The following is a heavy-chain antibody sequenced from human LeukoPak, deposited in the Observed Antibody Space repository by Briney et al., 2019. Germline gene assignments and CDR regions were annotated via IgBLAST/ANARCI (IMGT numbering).Heavy chain of an antibody. D-gene: IGHD4-17*01. Sequence: SQTLSLTCTVSGGSISSGDYYWSWIGKPPGKGLRWMGYIYYSGSTYYNPSLKSRVTISVDTSKNQFSLKLSSVTAADTAVYYCARSQYYGDFEGAFDIWGQGTMVTVSS. CDR1: GGSISSGDYY. J-gene: IGHJ3*02. CDR3: ARSQYYGDFEGAFDI. CDR2: IYYSGST. V-gene: IGHV4-30-4*01.